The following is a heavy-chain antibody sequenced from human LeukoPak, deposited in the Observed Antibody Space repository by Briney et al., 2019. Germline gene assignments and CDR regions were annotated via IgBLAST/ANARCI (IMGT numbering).Heavy chain of an antibody. CDR2: INPNSGGT. D-gene: IGHD5-24*01. Sequence: ASVKVSCKASGYTFTGYYRHRVRQAPGQGLEWMGWINPNSGGTNYAQKFQGRVTMTRDTSISTAYMELSRLRSDDTAVYYCAREGEMATIRGDWFDPWGQGTLVTVSS. CDR3: AREGEMATIRGDWFDP. V-gene: IGHV1-2*02. CDR1: GYTFTGYY. J-gene: IGHJ5*02.